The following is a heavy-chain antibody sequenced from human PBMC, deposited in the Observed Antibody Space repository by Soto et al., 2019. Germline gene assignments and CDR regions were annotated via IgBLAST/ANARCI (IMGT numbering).Heavy chain of an antibody. CDR3: ARAAGMVALDY. CDR2: MNAGNGNT. J-gene: IGHJ4*02. CDR1: GYIFNRND. Sequence: QVQLVQSGAEEKKPGASVKVSCKASGYIFNRNDIHWVRQAPGQRLEWMGWMNAGNGNTRYSREFQARVTFTRDTAASTGYMELSSLRSEDTAVYYCARAAGMVALDYWGQGTLVTVSS. D-gene: IGHD5-18*01. V-gene: IGHV1-3*05.